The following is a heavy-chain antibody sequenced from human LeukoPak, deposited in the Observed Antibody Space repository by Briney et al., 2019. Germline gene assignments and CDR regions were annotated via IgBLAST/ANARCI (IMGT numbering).Heavy chain of an antibody. CDR1: GYTFTGYY. CDR2: INPNSGGT. Sequence: ASVKVSCKASGYTFTGYYMHWVRQAPGQGLEWMGWINPNSGGTNYAQKFQGRVTMTRDTSISTAYMELSRLRSDDTAVYYCARDLVAGTGNWFDPWGQGTLVTVSS. V-gene: IGHV1-2*02. J-gene: IGHJ5*02. CDR3: ARDLVAGTGNWFDP. D-gene: IGHD6-19*01.